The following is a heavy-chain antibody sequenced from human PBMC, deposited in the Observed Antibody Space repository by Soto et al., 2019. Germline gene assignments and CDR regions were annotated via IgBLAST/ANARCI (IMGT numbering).Heavy chain of an antibody. J-gene: IGHJ4*02. V-gene: IGHV1-69*01. CDR2: IIPIFGTA. CDR3: ASNRYCSGGSCFFLDY. Sequence: QVQLVQSGAEVKKPGSSVKVSCKASGGTFSSYAISWVRQAPGQGLEWMGGIIPIFGTANYAQKFQGRVTVTADESTSTAYMELSSLRSEDTAVYYCASNRYCSGGSCFFLDYWGQGTLVTVSS. D-gene: IGHD2-15*01. CDR1: GGTFSSYA.